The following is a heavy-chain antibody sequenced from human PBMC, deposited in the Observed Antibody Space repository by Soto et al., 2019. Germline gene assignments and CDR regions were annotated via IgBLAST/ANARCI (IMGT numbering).Heavy chain of an antibody. CDR3: ARDLVDRFLEGFGYYYGMDV. CDR1: GFTFSSYS. J-gene: IGHJ6*02. Sequence: PGGSLRLSCAASGFTFSSYSINWVRQAPGKGLEWVSSISSSSSYIYYADSVKGRFTISRDNAKNSLYLQMNSLRAEDTAVYYCARDLVDRFLEGFGYYYGMDVWGQGTTVTVSS. V-gene: IGHV3-21*01. D-gene: IGHD3-3*01. CDR2: ISSSSSYI.